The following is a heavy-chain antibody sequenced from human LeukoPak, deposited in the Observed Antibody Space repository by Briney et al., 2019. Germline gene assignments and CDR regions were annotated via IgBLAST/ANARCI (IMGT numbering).Heavy chain of an antibody. CDR1: GYTFTGYY. D-gene: IGHD3-22*01. V-gene: IGHV1-2*02. CDR2: INPNSGGT. Sequence: ASVKVSCKASGYTFTGYYMHWVRQAPGQGLEWMGWINPNSGGTNYAQKFQGRVTMTRDTSISTAYMELSRLRSDDTAVYYCARSTDYYDSSGYYYVPTTYYGMDVWGQGTTVTVSS. J-gene: IGHJ6*02. CDR3: ARSTDYYDSSGYYYVPTTYYGMDV.